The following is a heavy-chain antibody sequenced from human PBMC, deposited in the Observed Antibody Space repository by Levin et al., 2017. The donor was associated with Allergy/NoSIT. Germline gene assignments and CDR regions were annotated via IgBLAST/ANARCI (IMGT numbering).Heavy chain of an antibody. Sequence: ASVKVSCKASGYTFTSYGISWVRQAPGQGLEWMGWISAYNGNTNYAQKLQGRVTMTTDTSTSTAYMELRSLRSDDTAVYYCARDRGYCSGGSCYSGPFDIWGQGTMVTVSS. CDR2: ISAYNGNT. J-gene: IGHJ3*02. CDR3: ARDRGYCSGGSCYSGPFDI. CDR1: GYTFTSYG. V-gene: IGHV1-18*01. D-gene: IGHD2-15*01.